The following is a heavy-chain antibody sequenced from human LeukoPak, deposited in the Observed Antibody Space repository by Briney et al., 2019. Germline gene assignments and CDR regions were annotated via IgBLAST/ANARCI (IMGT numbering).Heavy chain of an antibody. D-gene: IGHD1-26*01. J-gene: IGHJ4*02. Sequence: GGSLRLSCAGSGFTVSSNYMSWVRQAPGKGLEWVSVIYTGGSTFYADSVKGRFTISRDNSKNTLYLQMTSLRAEDTAVYHCAKVARRDGYYNFDYWGQGTLVTVSS. CDR3: AKVARRDGYYNFDY. V-gene: IGHV3-66*01. CDR2: IYTGGST. CDR1: GFTVSSNY.